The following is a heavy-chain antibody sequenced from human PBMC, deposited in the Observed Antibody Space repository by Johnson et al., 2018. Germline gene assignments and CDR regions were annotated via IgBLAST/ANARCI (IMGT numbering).Heavy chain of an antibody. Sequence: QVQLVQSGAEVKKPGASVKVSCKASGYTFTSYYMHWVRQAPGQGLEWMGIINPSGGSTSYAQKFQGGVTMTRDTSTSTVYMGVGGLRSWDPAVYYGASPVVTSAAFDIWGQGTMVTVSS. J-gene: IGHJ3*02. V-gene: IGHV1-46*01. CDR1: GYTFTSYY. CDR3: ASPVVTSAAFDI. CDR2: INPSGGST. D-gene: IGHD4-23*01.